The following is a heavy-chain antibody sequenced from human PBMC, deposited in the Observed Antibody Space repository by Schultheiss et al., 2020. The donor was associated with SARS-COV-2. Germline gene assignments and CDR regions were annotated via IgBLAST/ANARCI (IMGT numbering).Heavy chain of an antibody. CDR1: GFTFSSYS. CDR3: ASAWDYYDSSGYYRFDY. D-gene: IGHD3-22*01. V-gene: IGHV3-21*01. J-gene: IGHJ4*02. Sequence: GGSLRLSCAASGFTFSSYSMNWVRQAPGKGLEWVSSISSSSSYIYYADSVKGRFTISRDNAKNSLYLQMNSLRAEDTAVYYCASAWDYYDSSGYYRFDYWGQGTLVTVSS. CDR2: ISSSSSYI.